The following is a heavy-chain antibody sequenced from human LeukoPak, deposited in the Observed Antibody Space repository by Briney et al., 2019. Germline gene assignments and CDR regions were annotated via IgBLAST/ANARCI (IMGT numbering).Heavy chain of an antibody. V-gene: IGHV4-30-2*01. CDR1: GGSISSGGYS. Sequence: SETLSLTCTISGGSISSGGYSWSWIRQPPGEGLEWIGYIYHSGSTYYNPSLKSRVTISVDRSKNQFSLKLSSVTAADTAVYYCARAGGGYCSGGSCYPYYFDYWGQGTLVTVSS. J-gene: IGHJ4*02. CDR2: IYHSGST. CDR3: ARAGGGYCSGGSCYPYYFDY. D-gene: IGHD2-15*01.